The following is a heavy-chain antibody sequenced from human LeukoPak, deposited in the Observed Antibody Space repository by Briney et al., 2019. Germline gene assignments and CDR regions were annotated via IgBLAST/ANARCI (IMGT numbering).Heavy chain of an antibody. Sequence: PSETLSLTRGVSGGSITTTNYWSWVRQPPGGGLEWIGEISLAGRTRYNPSLQSRVHISIDESKNHLYLNLASVTAADTAVYYCSRESGPFCPFGHWGQGTLVAVTS. CDR1: GGSITTTNY. CDR2: ISLAGRT. CDR3: SRESGPFCPFGH. D-gene: IGHD1-26*01. V-gene: IGHV4-4*02. J-gene: IGHJ4*02.